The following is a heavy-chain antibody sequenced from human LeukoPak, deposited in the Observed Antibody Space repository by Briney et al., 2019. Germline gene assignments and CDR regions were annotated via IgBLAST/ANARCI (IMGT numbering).Heavy chain of an antibody. CDR2: INHSGST. J-gene: IGHJ3*02. CDR3: ARATVEMATIRAFDI. CDR1: GGSFSGYY. Sequence: SETLSLTCAVYGGSFSGYYWSWIRQPPGKGLEWIGEINHSGSTNYNPSLKSRVTISVDRSKNQFSLKLSSVTAADTAVYYCARATVEMATIRAFDIWGQGTMVTVSS. V-gene: IGHV4-34*01. D-gene: IGHD5-24*01.